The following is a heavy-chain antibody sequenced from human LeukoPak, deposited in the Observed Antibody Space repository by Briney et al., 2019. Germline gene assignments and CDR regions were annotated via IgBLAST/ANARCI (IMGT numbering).Heavy chain of an antibody. J-gene: IGHJ6*02. Sequence: GASVKVSCKASGYTFTGYYMHWVRQAPGQGLEWMGWINPNSGGTNYAQKSQGRVTMTRDTSISTAYMELSRLRSDDTAVYYCAVKVTTQPGTAVPWGMDVWGQGTTVTVSS. CDR2: INPNSGGT. V-gene: IGHV1-2*02. CDR3: AVKVTTQPGTAVPWGMDV. D-gene: IGHD4-11*01. CDR1: GYTFTGYY.